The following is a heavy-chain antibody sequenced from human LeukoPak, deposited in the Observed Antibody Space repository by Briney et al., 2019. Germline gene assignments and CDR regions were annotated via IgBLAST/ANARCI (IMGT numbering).Heavy chain of an antibody. J-gene: IGHJ4*02. Sequence: GGSLRLSCAASGFTFSSYAMSWVRQAPGKGLEWVAVIWYDGSNKYYADSVKGRFTISRDNSKNTLYLQMNSLRAEDTAVYYCARDPDSGWYKDYYFDYWGQGTLVTVSS. CDR2: IWYDGSNK. CDR3: ARDPDSGWYKDYYFDY. D-gene: IGHD6-19*01. V-gene: IGHV3-33*08. CDR1: GFTFSSYA.